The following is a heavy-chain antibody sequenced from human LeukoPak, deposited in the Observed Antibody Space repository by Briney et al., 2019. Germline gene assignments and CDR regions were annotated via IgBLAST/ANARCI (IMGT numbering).Heavy chain of an antibody. V-gene: IGHV1-3*03. Sequence: GASVKVSCKASGYTFTSYAMHWVRQAPGQRLEWMGWINAGNGNTKYSQEFQGRVTITRDTSASTAYMELSSLRSEDTAVYYCATLFPCGGDCYPIDYWGQGTLVTVSS. CDR1: GYTFTSYA. CDR2: INAGNGNT. D-gene: IGHD2-21*02. J-gene: IGHJ4*02. CDR3: ATLFPCGGDCYPIDY.